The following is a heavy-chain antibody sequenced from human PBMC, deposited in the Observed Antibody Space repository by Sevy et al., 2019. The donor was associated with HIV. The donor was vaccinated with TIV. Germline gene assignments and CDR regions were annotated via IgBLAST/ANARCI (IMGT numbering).Heavy chain of an antibody. CDR3: ARSSMVRGVPYYYYMDV. J-gene: IGHJ6*03. D-gene: IGHD3-10*01. CDR1: GGTFSSYA. CDR2: IIPIFGTA. Sequence: ASVKVSCKASGGTFSSYAISWVRQAPGQGLEWMGGIIPIFGTANYAQKFQGRVTITADKSTSTAYMELSSLRSEDTALYYCARSSMVRGVPYYYYMDVWGKGTTVTVSS. V-gene: IGHV1-69*06.